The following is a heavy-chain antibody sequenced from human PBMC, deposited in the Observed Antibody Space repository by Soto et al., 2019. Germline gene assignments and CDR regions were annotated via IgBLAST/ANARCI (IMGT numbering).Heavy chain of an antibody. CDR2: ISYDGSNK. V-gene: IGHV3-30*18. CDR1: GFTFSSYG. D-gene: IGHD6-19*01. J-gene: IGHJ6*02. Sequence: QVQLVESGGGVVQPGRSLRLSCAASGFTFSSYGMHWVRQAPGKGLEWVAVISYDGSNKYYADSVKGRFTISRDNSKNTLYLQMNSLRAEDTAVYYCAKDLRAAVAGTNYYGMDVWGQGTTVTVSS. CDR3: AKDLRAAVAGTNYYGMDV.